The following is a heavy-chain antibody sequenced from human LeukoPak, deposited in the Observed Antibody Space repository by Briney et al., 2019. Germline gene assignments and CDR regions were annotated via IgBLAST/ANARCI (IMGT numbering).Heavy chain of an antibody. J-gene: IGHJ6*03. V-gene: IGHV3-74*01. Sequence: PGGSLRLSCEASGFIFSTSWMYWVRQAPGKGLEWVSRINGDGSDPSYADFVKGRFTISRDNAKSTLYLEMKNLRAEDTAVYYCARDGTFTGSNNYYYIDVWGEGTTVTISS. D-gene: IGHD1-14*01. CDR2: INGDGSDP. CDR3: ARDGTFTGSNNYYYIDV. CDR1: GFIFSTSW.